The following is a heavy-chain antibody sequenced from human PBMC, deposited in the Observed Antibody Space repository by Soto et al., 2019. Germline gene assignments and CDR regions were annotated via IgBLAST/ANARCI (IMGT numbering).Heavy chain of an antibody. CDR2: IYPGDSDT. Sequence: GESLKISCKGSGYSFTSYWIGWVRQMPGKGLEWMGIIYPGDSDTRYSPSFQGQVTISADKSISTAYLQWSSLKASDTAMYYCARHGVLRYFVPKPANRTRYYGMDVWGHGTPV. CDR1: GYSFTSYW. J-gene: IGHJ6*02. V-gene: IGHV5-51*01. D-gene: IGHD3-9*01. CDR3: ARHGVLRYFVPKPANRTRYYGMDV.